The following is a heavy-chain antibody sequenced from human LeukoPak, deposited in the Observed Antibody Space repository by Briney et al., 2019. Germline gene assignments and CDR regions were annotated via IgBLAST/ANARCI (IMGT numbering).Heavy chain of an antibody. CDR3: TRVKGWELNFDY. D-gene: IGHD1-26*01. V-gene: IGHV3-49*03. CDR1: GFTFGDYA. Sequence: PGGSLRLSCTASGFTFGDYAMSWSRQAPGKGLEWVGFIRSKAYGGTTEYAASVKGRFTISRDDSKSIAYLQMNSLKTEDTAVYYCTRVKGWELNFDYWGQGTLVTVSS. CDR2: IRSKAYGGTT. J-gene: IGHJ4*02.